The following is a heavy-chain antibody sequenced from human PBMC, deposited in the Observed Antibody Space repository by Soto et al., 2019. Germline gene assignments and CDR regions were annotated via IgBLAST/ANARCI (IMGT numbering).Heavy chain of an antibody. Sequence: EVQLLESGGGLVQPGGSLRLSCAASGFTFNNYGMSWVRQAPGQGLEWVSGISGSGGVTYYADSVKVRFTISRDNSKNTLFLQMNSLRAEDTAVYYCAKMSIFGVAYHGGFDYWGQGTLVTVSS. CDR1: GFTFNNYG. J-gene: IGHJ4*02. D-gene: IGHD3-3*01. V-gene: IGHV3-23*01. CDR2: ISGSGGVT. CDR3: AKMSIFGVAYHGGFDY.